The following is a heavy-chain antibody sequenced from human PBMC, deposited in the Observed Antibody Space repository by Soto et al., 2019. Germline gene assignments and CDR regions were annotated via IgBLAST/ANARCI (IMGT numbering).Heavy chain of an antibody. J-gene: IGHJ4*02. CDR3: ASLHLLHSMVREQYYFDY. CDR1: GGSISSYY. Sequence: KPSETLSLTCTVSGGSISSYYWSWIRQPPGKGLEWIGYIYYSGSTNYNPSLKSRVTISVDTSKNQFSLKLSSVTAADTAVYYCASLHLLHSMVREQYYFDYWGQGTLVTVSS. V-gene: IGHV4-59*01. D-gene: IGHD3-10*01. CDR2: IYYSGST.